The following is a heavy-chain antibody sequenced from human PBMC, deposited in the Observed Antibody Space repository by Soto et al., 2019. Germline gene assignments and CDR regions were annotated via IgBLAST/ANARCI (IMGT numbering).Heavy chain of an antibody. D-gene: IGHD1-26*01. CDR3: ARDREGVGAGLF. J-gene: IGHJ3*01. V-gene: IGHV3-43*01. Sequence: EVQLVESGGVVVQPGGSLRLSCAASGFTFDDYTMHWVRQAPGKGLEWVSLISWDGGSTYYADSVKGRFTISRDNSKNSLYLQMNSLRAEDTAVYYCARDREGVGAGLFWGQGTMVTVSS. CDR2: ISWDGGST. CDR1: GFTFDDYT.